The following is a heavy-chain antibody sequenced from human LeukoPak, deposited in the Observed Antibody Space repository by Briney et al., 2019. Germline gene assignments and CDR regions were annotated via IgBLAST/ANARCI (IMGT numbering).Heavy chain of an antibody. CDR3: TRDSTTFRFGY. V-gene: IGHV3-74*01. Sequence: GGSLRLSCAASGFTFSSYWMHWVRQAPGKGLVWVSRINTDGSSTSYADSVKGRFTISRDNSKNMLYLQMNSLRADDTAVYYCTRDSTTFRFGYWGQGTLVTVSS. J-gene: IGHJ4*02. CDR1: GFTFSSYW. CDR2: INTDGSST. D-gene: IGHD3-3*01.